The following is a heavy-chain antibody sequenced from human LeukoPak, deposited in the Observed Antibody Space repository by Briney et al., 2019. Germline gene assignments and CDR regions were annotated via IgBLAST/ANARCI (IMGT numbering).Heavy chain of an antibody. V-gene: IGHV3-30*02. CDR3: AKRTATTEFDY. Sequence: DSVKGRFTISRDNSTNTLYLEMNSLRAEDTAVYYCAKRTATTEFDYWGQGALVTVSS. D-gene: IGHD1-14*01. J-gene: IGHJ4*02.